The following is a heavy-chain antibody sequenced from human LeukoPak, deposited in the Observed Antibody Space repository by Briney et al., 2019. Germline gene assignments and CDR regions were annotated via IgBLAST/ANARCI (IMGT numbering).Heavy chain of an antibody. CDR1: GFTFISYG. Sequence: GGSLRLSCAASGFTFISYGKRWVRQAPGKGLECVSAVSGSGDRTYYADSVKGRFTVSRDTFKNTLFLQLNNLRADDTALYYCAKVLRGVVVHYFDYWGQGTLVTVSS. D-gene: IGHD3-10*01. CDR2: VSGSGDRT. V-gene: IGHV3-23*01. J-gene: IGHJ4*02. CDR3: AKVLRGVVVHYFDY.